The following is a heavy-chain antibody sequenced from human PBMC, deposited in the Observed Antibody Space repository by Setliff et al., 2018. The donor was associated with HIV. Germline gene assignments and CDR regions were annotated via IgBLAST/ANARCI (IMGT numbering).Heavy chain of an antibody. CDR2: INGDGSTT. CDR3: TRDYRNLGFDL. V-gene: IGHV3-74*01. CDR1: GFTLSSYW. J-gene: IGHJ2*01. Sequence: GGSLRLSCAASGFTLSSYWMHWVRQAPGKGLVYVSHINGDGSTTAYADSVKGRFTISRDNAKNTLYLQMNSLRAEDTAVYYCTRDYRNLGFDLWGRGSLVTVSS. D-gene: IGHD4-4*01.